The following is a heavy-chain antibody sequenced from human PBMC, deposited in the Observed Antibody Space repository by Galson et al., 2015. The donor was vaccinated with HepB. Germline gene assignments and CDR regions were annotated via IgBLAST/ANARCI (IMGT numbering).Heavy chain of an antibody. CDR1: GYSFTSFA. CDR3: ARERGGFYYLDY. D-gene: IGHD3-22*01. J-gene: IGHJ4*02. V-gene: IGHV1-3*01. CDR2: ANPGNGKT. Sequence: SVKVSCKASGYSFTSFAIHWVRQAPGQGLEWMGWANPGNGKTKYSQKFQGRISITRDTSATTAYMELSSLRSEDTAVYYCARERGGFYYLDYWGQGTLVTVSS.